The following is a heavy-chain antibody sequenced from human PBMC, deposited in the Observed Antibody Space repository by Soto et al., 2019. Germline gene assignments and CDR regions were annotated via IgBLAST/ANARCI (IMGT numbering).Heavy chain of an antibody. CDR2: ISYDGSNK. D-gene: IGHD5-12*01. J-gene: IGHJ4*02. V-gene: IGHV3-30*03. Sequence: VQLVESGGGVVQPGRSLRLSCAASGFTFSSYGMHWVRQAPGKGLEWVAVISYDGSNKYYADSVKGRFTISRDNSKNTLFLQMSSLRVEDTAVYYCARGGTGYKQFDYWGQGTLVTVSS. CDR1: GFTFSSYG. CDR3: ARGGTGYKQFDY.